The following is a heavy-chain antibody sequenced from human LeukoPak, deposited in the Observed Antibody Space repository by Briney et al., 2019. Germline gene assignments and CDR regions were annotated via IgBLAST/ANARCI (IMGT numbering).Heavy chain of an antibody. CDR1: GGSFSGYY. CDR2: INHSGST. J-gene: IGHJ5*02. Sequence: SETLSLTCAVYGGSFSGYYWSWIRQPPGKGLEWIGEINHSGSTNYNPSLKSRVTISVDTSKNQFSLKLSSVTAADTAVYYCARDLIYGSGSYLFDPWGQGTLVTVSS. D-gene: IGHD3-10*01. V-gene: IGHV4-34*01. CDR3: ARDLIYGSGSYLFDP.